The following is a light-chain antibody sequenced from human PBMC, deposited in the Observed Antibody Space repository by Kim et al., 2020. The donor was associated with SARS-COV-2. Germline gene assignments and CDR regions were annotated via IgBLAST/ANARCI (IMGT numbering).Light chain of an antibody. V-gene: IGKV3-20*01. CDR3: LQYAHSPRT. CDR1: QSISSAY. J-gene: IGKJ1*01. Sequence: SPGERATLSCRASQSISSAYLAWYEHKPGQAPRLLIYGTSNRAPGIPDRFSGSGSGTDFTLTISRLEPEDFATYYCLQYAHSPRTFGQGTKVDIK. CDR2: GTS.